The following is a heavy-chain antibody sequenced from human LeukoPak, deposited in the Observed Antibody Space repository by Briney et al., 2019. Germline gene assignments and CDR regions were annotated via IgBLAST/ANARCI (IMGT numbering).Heavy chain of an antibody. CDR1: GYTFTGYY. CDR3: ARDTITVTTPYFDY. V-gene: IGHV1-2*02. D-gene: IGHD4-17*01. Sequence: ASVKVSCKASGYTFTGYYIDWVRQAPGQGLEWMGWINSDSGGANYAQKFQGRVTMTRDTSTSTAYMELSSLRSDDTAFYYCARDTITVTTPYFDYWGQGTLVTVPS. CDR2: INSDSGGA. J-gene: IGHJ4*02.